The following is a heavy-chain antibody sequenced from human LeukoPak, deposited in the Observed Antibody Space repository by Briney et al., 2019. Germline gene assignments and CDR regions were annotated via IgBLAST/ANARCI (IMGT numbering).Heavy chain of an antibody. CDR1: GYTFTSYD. CDR2: MNPNSGNT. Sequence: ASVKVSCKASGYTFTSYDINWVRQATGQGLEWMGWMNPNSGNTGYAQKFQRRVTMTRNTSISTAYMELCSLRSEDTAVYYCARAPYSSSWYAQYYFDYWGQGTLVTVSS. CDR3: ARAPYSSSWYAQYYFDY. V-gene: IGHV1-8*01. J-gene: IGHJ4*02. D-gene: IGHD6-13*01.